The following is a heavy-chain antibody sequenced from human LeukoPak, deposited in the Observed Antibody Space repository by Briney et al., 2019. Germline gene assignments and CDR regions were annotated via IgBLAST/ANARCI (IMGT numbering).Heavy chain of an antibody. CDR3: ARFDSSGYYFDY. Sequence: GGSLGLSCAASGFTFSSYDMHWVRQATGKGLEWVSAIGTAGDTYYPGSVKGRFTISRENAKNSLYLQMNSLRAGDTAVYYCARFDSSGYYFDYWGQGTLVTVSS. CDR1: GFTFSSYD. D-gene: IGHD3-22*01. V-gene: IGHV3-13*01. CDR2: IGTAGDT. J-gene: IGHJ4*02.